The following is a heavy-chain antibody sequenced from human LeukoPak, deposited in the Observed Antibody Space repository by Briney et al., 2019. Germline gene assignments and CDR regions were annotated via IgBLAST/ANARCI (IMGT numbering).Heavy chain of an antibody. CDR3: ARGLWFGDENPPYFDY. J-gene: IGHJ4*02. V-gene: IGHV4-61*02. Sequence: SETLSLTCSVSGGSISSSNYYWSWIRQPVGKGLEWIGRIYTSESTNYNPSLKSRVTISVDTSRNQFSLKLSSVTAADTAVYYCARGLWFGDENPPYFDYWGQGILVTVSS. D-gene: IGHD3-10*01. CDR1: GGSISSSNYY. CDR2: IYTSEST.